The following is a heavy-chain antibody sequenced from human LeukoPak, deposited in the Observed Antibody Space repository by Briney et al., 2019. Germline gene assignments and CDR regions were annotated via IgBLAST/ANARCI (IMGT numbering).Heavy chain of an antibody. D-gene: IGHD1-1*01. CDR1: GFTFSSYS. V-gene: IGHV3-21*01. CDR2: ISSSSNFI. CDR3: ARAISDNDASDI. Sequence: GGSLRLSCAASGFTFSSYSMNWVRQAPGKGLEWVSSISSSSNFIYYADSVKGRFTISRDNAKNSLYLQMNSLRAEDTAVYYCARAISDNDASDIWGQGTMVTVSS. J-gene: IGHJ3*02.